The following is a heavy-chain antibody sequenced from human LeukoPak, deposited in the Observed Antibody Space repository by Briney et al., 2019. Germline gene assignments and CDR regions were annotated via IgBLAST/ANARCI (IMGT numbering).Heavy chain of an antibody. Sequence: SETLSLTCTVSGSISGYYWSWIRQPPGKGLEWIGYIYYSGSTNYNPSLKSRVTISVDTSKNQFSLKLSSVTAANTAVYYCASDDSSGYYYHAFDIWGQGTMVTVSS. CDR3: ASDDSSGYYYHAFDI. CDR1: GSISGYY. J-gene: IGHJ3*02. V-gene: IGHV4-59*01. D-gene: IGHD3-22*01. CDR2: IYYSGST.